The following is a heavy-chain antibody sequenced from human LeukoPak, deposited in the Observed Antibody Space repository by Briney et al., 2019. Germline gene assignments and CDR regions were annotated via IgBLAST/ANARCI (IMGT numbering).Heavy chain of an antibody. CDR3: ARVGYCSSTSCRYYYYYYMDV. CDR1: GGSISSSSYY. D-gene: IGHD2-2*01. J-gene: IGHJ6*03. Sequence: SETLSLTCTVSGGSISSSSYYWGWTRQPPGKGLEWIGSIYYSGSTYYNPSLKSRVTISVDTSKNQFSLKLSSVTAADTAVYYCARVGYCSSTSCRYYYYYYMDVWGKGTTVTVSS. V-gene: IGHV4-39*07. CDR2: IYYSGST.